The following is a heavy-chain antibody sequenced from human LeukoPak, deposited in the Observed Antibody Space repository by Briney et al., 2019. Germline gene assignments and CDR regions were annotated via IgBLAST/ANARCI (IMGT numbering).Heavy chain of an antibody. D-gene: IGHD6-13*01. CDR1: GFTFSNAW. V-gene: IGHV3-15*01. CDR3: AGTAIAAAAFHNWFDP. J-gene: IGHJ5*02. Sequence: GGSLRLSCAASGFTFSNAWMSWVRQAPGKGLEWVGRIKSKTDGGTTDYAAPVKGRFTISRDNSKNSLYLEMNSLRAEDTAVYYCAGTAIAAAAFHNWFDPWGQGTLVTVSS. CDR2: IKSKTDGGTT.